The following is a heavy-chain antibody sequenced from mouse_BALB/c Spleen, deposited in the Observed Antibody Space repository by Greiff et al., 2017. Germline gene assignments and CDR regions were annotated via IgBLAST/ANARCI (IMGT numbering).Heavy chain of an antibody. J-gene: IGHJ4*01. CDR3: ARERGYGNDYYAMDY. CDR1: GFSLTSYG. CDR2: IWAGGST. Sequence: VKLVESGPGLVAPSQSLSITCTVSGFSLTSYGVHWVRQPPGKGLEWLGVIWAGGSTNYNSALMSRLSISKDNSKSQVFLKMNSLQTDDTAMYYCARERGYGNDYYAMDYWGQGTSVTVSS. V-gene: IGHV2-9*02. D-gene: IGHD2-10*02.